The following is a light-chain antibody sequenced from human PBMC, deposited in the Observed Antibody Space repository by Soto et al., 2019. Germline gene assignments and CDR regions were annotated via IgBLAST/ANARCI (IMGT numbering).Light chain of an antibody. CDR1: RSVSGSY. Sequence: EIVLTQSPGTLSLSPGERVTLSCRASRSVSGSYLAWYQQKPGQAPRVLIYSASLRATGIPDRFSGSGSGTDFTLTISRLEPEDFAVYYCQQYGSSGTFGQGTKVDIK. J-gene: IGKJ1*01. V-gene: IGKV3-20*01. CDR3: QQYGSSGT. CDR2: SAS.